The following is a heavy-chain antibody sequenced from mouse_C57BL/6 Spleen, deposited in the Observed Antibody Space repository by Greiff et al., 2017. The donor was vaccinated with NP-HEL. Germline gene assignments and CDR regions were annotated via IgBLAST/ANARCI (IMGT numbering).Heavy chain of an antibody. J-gene: IGHJ4*01. V-gene: IGHV5-4*03. CDR3: ARRGSSGYEYYAMDY. D-gene: IGHD3-2*02. CDR1: GFTFSSYA. Sequence: EVMLVESGGGLVKPGGSLKLSCAASGFTFSSYAMSWVRQTPEKRLEWVATISDGGSYTYYPDNVKGRFTISRDNAKNNLYLQMSHLKSEDTAMYYCARRGSSGYEYYAMDYWGQGTSVTVSS. CDR2: ISDGGSYT.